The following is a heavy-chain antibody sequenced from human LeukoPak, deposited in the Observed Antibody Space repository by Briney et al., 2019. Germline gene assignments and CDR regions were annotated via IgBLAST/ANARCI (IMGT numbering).Heavy chain of an antibody. D-gene: IGHD5-12*01. J-gene: IGHJ6*03. V-gene: IGHV4-34*01. Sequence: SETLSLTCAVYGGSFSGYYWSWIRQPPGKGLEWIGEINHSGSTNHNPSLKSRVTISVDTSKNQFSLKLSSVTAADTAVYYCARVVVATIPSFYYYYYMDVWGKGTTVTVSS. CDR3: ARVVVATIPSFYYYYYMDV. CDR2: INHSGST. CDR1: GGSFSGYY.